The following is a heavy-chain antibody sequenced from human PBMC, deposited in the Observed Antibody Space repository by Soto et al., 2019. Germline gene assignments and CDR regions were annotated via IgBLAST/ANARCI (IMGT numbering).Heavy chain of an antibody. D-gene: IGHD2-15*01. J-gene: IGHJ4*02. CDR2: IYTGGST. V-gene: IGHV4-4*07. CDR3: ARASVGPPGGGSWTMPFDS. Sequence: QVQLRESGPGLVKPSETLSLTCSVSGGSVSSYYWSWIRQPAGKGPEWIGRIYTGGSTNYNPSLKSRATMSVDTSKNQFSLRLTSATAADTAVYYCARASVGPPGGGSWTMPFDSWGRGTLVTVSS. CDR1: GGSVSSYY.